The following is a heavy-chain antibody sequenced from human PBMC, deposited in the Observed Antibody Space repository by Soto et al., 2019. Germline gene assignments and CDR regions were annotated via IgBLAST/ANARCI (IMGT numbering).Heavy chain of an antibody. V-gene: IGHV3-21*01. CDR3: ARDLDFWSGTSDY. Sequence: EVQLVESGGGLVKPGGSLRLSCAAYGFTFSSYSMNWVRQAPGKGLEWVSSISSSSSYIYYADSVKGRFTISRDNAKNSLYLQMNSLRAEDTAVYYCARDLDFWSGTSDYWGQGTLVTVSS. CDR1: GFTFSSYS. J-gene: IGHJ4*02. D-gene: IGHD3-3*01. CDR2: ISSSSSYI.